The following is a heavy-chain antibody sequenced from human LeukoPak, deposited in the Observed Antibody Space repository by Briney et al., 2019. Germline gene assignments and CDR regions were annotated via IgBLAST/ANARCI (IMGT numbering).Heavy chain of an antibody. D-gene: IGHD5-24*01. CDR3: ARDLGDGYNTPFDY. V-gene: IGHV3-74*01. Sequence: GGSLRLSCAASGFTFNTYSMNWARQAPGKGLVWVSRINSDGSSTSYADSVKGRFTISRDNAKNTLYLQMNSLRAEDTAVYYCARDLGDGYNTPFDYWGQGTLVTVSS. J-gene: IGHJ4*02. CDR2: INSDGSST. CDR1: GFTFNTYS.